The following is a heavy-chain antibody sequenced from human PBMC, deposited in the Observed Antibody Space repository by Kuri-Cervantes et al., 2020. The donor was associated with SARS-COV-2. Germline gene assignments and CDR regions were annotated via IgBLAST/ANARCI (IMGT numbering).Heavy chain of an antibody. CDR1: GGSLTNYY. Sequence: SETLSLTCTVSGGSLTNYYWTWIRQPPGKGLEWIGSIYYSGSTYYNPSLKSRVTISVDTSKNQFSLKLSSVTAADTAVYYCARQMMSSITIFGVVITRNWFDPWGQGTLVTVSS. CDR2: IYYSGST. J-gene: IGHJ5*01. D-gene: IGHD3-3*01. V-gene: IGHV4-39*01. CDR3: ARQMMSSITIFGVVITRNWFDP.